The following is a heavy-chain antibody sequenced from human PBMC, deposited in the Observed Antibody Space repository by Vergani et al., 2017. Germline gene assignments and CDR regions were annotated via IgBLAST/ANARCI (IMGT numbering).Heavy chain of an antibody. J-gene: IGHJ6*03. V-gene: IGHV4-34*01. CDR2: INHSGST. CDR1: GGSFSGYY. CDR3: ARAVRYCSSTSCYFNYYYYMDV. D-gene: IGHD2-2*01. Sequence: QVQLQQWGAGLLKPSETLSLTCAVYGGSFSGYYWSWIRQPPGKGLEGIGEINHSGSTNYNPSLQSRVTISVDTSKNQFSLKLSSVTAADTAVYYCARAVRYCSSTSCYFNYYYYMDVWGKGP.